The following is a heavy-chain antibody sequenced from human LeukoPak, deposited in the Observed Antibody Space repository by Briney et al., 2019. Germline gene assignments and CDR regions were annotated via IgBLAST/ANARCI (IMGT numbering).Heavy chain of an antibody. Sequence: SETLSLTCAVSGASFSAYYWSWIRQPPEKGLEWLGEINHTGITDYNPSLKSRVTISADTSKNQFSLRLSSVTAADSAVYYCARRTRFGDFIDYWGQGTLVTVSS. V-gene: IGHV4-34*01. CDR2: INHTGIT. CDR3: ARRTRFGDFIDY. D-gene: IGHD3-10*01. CDR1: GASFSAYY. J-gene: IGHJ4*02.